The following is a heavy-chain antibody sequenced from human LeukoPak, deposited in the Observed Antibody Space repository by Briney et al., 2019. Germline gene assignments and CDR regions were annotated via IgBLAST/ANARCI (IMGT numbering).Heavy chain of an antibody. CDR3: ARKDCSSTSCPKKAFDP. Sequence: ASVKVSCKASGYTFTGYYMHWVRQAPGQGLEWMGWINPNSGGTNYGQKFQGRVTMTRDTSISTAYMELSRLRSDDTAVYYCARKDCSSTSCPKKAFDPWGQGTLVTVSS. J-gene: IGHJ5*02. CDR1: GYTFTGYY. D-gene: IGHD2-2*01. CDR2: INPNSGGT. V-gene: IGHV1-2*02.